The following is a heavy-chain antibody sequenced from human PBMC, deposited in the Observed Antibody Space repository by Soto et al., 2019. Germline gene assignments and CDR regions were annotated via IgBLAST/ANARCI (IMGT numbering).Heavy chain of an antibody. CDR3: ARVGEVVPAAPYYYYGMDV. D-gene: IGHD2-2*01. CDR2: INPNSGGT. V-gene: IGHV1-2*04. CDR1: GYTFTGYY. Sequence: GASVKVSCKASGYTFTGYYMHWVRQAPGQGLEWMGWINPNSGGTNYAQKFQGWVTMTRDTSISTAYMELSRLRSDDTAVYYCARVGEVVPAAPYYYYGMDVWGQGTTVTVSS. J-gene: IGHJ6*02.